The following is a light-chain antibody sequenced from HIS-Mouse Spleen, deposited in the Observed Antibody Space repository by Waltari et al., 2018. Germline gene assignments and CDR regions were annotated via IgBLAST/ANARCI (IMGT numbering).Light chain of an antibody. V-gene: IGLV3-10*01. J-gene: IGLJ2*01. CDR2: EDS. Sequence: SYELTQPPSVSVSPGQTARITCSGDALPKKYAYWYQQKSGQAPALVIYEDSKRPPGIPDRFSGSSSGTMATLTISGAQVEDEADYYCYSTDSSGNHRVFGGGTKLTVL. CDR1: ALPKKY. CDR3: YSTDSSGNHRV.